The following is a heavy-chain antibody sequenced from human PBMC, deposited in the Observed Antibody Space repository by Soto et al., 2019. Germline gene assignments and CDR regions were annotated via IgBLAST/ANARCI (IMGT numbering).Heavy chain of an antibody. J-gene: IGHJ5*02. CDR1: GYTLTSYG. CDR2: ITAYNGNT. Sequence: QVQLVQSGAEVKKPGAEVKVSCKASGYTLTSYGISWVRQAPGQGLEWMGWITAYNGNTNYAQKLQGRVTMTTDTSTSTAYTKLRSLRSDDTAVYYCARDATRREAPGTDPMHRRGGMNNGFDPWGQGTLVTVSS. CDR3: ARDATRREAPGTDPMHRRGGMNNGFDP. V-gene: IGHV1-18*04. D-gene: IGHD3-16*01.